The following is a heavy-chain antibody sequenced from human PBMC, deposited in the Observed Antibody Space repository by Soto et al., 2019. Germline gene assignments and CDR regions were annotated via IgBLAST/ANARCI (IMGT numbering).Heavy chain of an antibody. CDR3: ARKQGIAVASSGWFDP. CDR1: GGSFSGYY. CDR2: INHSGST. D-gene: IGHD6-19*01. V-gene: IGHV4-34*01. J-gene: IGHJ5*02. Sequence: QVQLQQWGAGLLKPSETLSLTCAVYGGSFSGYYWSWIRQPPGKGLEWIGEINHSGSTNYNPSLKSRVTISVDTSKNQFSLKLSSVTAADTAVYYCARKQGIAVASSGWFDPWGQGTLVTVSS.